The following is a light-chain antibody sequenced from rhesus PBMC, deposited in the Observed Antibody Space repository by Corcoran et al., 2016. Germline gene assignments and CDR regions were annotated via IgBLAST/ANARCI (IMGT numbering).Light chain of an antibody. CDR3: QQFNDYPYS. CDR1: QAINNY. V-gene: IGKV1S14*01. CDR2: YAS. J-gene: IGKJ2*01. Sequence: DIEMTQSPSSLSASVGDTVTITCRASQAINNYLAWYQQQSGKAPRPLIDYASNLESGVPSRFSGSGSGTDFALTISSLQPEDFATYYCQQFNDYPYSFGQGTKVEIK.